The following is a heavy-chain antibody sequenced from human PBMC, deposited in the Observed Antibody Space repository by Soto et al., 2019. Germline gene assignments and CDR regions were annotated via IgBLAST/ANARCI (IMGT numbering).Heavy chain of an antibody. V-gene: IGHV1-69*13. CDR3: ARVATASMGPYYFDY. Sequence: SVKVSCKASGGTFSSYAISWVRQAPGQGLEWMGGIIPIFGTANYAQKFQGRVTITADESTSTAYMELSSLRSEDTAVYYCARVATASMGPYYFDYWGQGTLVTVSS. J-gene: IGHJ4*02. CDR1: GGTFSSYA. D-gene: IGHD2-21*02. CDR2: IIPIFGTA.